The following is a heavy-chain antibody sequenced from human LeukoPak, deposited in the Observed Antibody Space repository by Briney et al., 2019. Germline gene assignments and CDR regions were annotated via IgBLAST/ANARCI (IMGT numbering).Heavy chain of an antibody. D-gene: IGHD1-14*01. J-gene: IGHJ4*02. CDR3: ARHSGRGPEY. V-gene: IGHV4-34*01. CDR2: INHRGTT. Sequence: SETLSLTCAVYGESFSGYYWSWIRQPPGKGLEWIGEINHRGTTNYNPSLKSRVTISVDTSKNQFSLNLNSVTAADTAVYYCARHSGRGPEYWGQGTLVTVSS. CDR1: GESFSGYY.